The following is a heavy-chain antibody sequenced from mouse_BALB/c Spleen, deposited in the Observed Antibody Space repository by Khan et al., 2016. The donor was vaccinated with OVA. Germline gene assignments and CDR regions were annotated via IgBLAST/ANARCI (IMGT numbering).Heavy chain of an antibody. CDR2: ISPSSGYT. Sequence: QVQLKQSGAELARPGASVKMSCKASGYTFTNYTMHWVKQRPGQGPEWIGYISPSSGYTDYNQKFKDKATLTADKSSSTAYMQLTSLNSDDSAVYYGVRSPVAPYFFDSWGQGTTLTVSS. V-gene: IGHV1-4*01. CDR1: GYTFTNYT. J-gene: IGHJ2*01. CDR3: VRSPVAPYFFDS.